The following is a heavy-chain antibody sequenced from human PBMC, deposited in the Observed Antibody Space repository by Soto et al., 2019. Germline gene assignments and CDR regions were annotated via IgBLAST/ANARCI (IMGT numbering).Heavy chain of an antibody. V-gene: IGHV1-18*01. D-gene: IGHD2-2*01. CDR2: ISAYNGNT. J-gene: IGHJ4*02. Sequence: QVQLVQSGAEVKKPGASVKVSCKASGYTFTSYGISWVRQAPGQRLEWMGWISAYNGNTNYAQKLQGRVTMTTDTSTSTAYMELRSLRSDDTAVYYCARSGGPYCSSTSCRAYYFDYWGQGTLVTVSS. CDR1: GYTFTSYG. CDR3: ARSGGPYCSSTSCRAYYFDY.